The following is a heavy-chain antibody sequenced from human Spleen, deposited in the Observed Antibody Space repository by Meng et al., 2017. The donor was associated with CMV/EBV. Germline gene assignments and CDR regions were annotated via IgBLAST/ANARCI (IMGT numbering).Heavy chain of an antibody. D-gene: IGHD6-13*01. J-gene: IGHJ4*02. CDR1: GYTFTGYY. CDR3: ARDDKKQPYFDY. V-gene: IGHV1-2*02. CDR2: IKPNSGGT. Sequence: ASVKVSCKASGYTFTGYYMHWVRQAPGQGLEWMGWIKPNSGGTNYAQKLQGRVTMTRDTSISTAYTELSRLRSDDTAVYYCARDDKKQPYFDYWGQGTLVTVSS.